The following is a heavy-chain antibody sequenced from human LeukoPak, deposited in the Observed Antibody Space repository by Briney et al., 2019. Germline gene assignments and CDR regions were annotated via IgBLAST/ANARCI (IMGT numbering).Heavy chain of an antibody. V-gene: IGHV5-51*01. J-gene: IGHJ4*02. CDR2: IYPGDSDT. Sequence: RGASLQISCKGSGYNFTSYWIGWVRQLPGKGLEWMGIIYPGDSDTSYSPSFQGQVTISADKSISTAYLQWSSLKASDTAMYYCARHREQWLVDYWGQGTLVTVSS. D-gene: IGHD6-19*01. CDR1: GYNFTSYW. CDR3: ARHREQWLVDY.